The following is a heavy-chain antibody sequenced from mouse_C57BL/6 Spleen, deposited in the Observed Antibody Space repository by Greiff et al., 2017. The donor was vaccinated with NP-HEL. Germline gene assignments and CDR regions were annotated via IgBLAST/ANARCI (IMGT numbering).Heavy chain of an antibody. J-gene: IGHJ2*01. Sequence: VKLQQPGAELVRPGSSVKLSCKASGYTFTSYWMHWVKQRPIQGLEWIGNIDPSDSETHYNQKFKDKATLTVDKSSSTAYMQLSSLTSEDSAVYYCARSPITTVVFDYWGQGTTLTVSS. V-gene: IGHV1-52*01. D-gene: IGHD1-1*01. CDR3: ARSPITTVVFDY. CDR1: GYTFTSYW. CDR2: IDPSDSET.